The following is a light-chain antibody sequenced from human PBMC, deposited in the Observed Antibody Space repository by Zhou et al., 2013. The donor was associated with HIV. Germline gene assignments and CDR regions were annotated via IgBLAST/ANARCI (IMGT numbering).Light chain of an antibody. V-gene: IGKV2-28*01. CDR3: MQGTHWPPYT. Sequence: DIVMTQSPLSLPVTPGEPASISCRSSQNLLHSNGYNYLDWYLQKPGQSPHLLIYLGSNRASGVPDRFSGSGSGTDFTLKISRVEAEDVGVYYCMQGTHWPPYTFGQGTKVEIK. CDR1: QNLLHSNGYNY. J-gene: IGKJ2*01. CDR2: LGS.